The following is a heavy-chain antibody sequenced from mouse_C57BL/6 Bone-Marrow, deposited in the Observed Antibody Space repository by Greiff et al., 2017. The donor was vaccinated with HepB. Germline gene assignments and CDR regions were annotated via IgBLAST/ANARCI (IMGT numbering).Heavy chain of an antibody. D-gene: IGHD2-12*01. CDR1: GYTFTSYW. V-gene: IGHV1-69*01. CDR2: IDPSDSYT. CDR3: ARSCYYYAMDY. J-gene: IGHJ4*01. Sequence: QVQLQQPGAELVMPGASVKLSCKASGYTFTSYWMHWVKQRPGQGLEWIGEIDPSDSYTNYNQKFKGKSTLTVDKSSSTAYMQLSSLTSEDSAVYYCARSCYYYAMDYWGQGTSVTVSS.